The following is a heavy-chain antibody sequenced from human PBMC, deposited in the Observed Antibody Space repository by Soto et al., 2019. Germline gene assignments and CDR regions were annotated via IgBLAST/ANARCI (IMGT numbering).Heavy chain of an antibody. Sequence: SETLSLTCAVYGGSFSGYYWSWIRQPPGKGLEWIGEINHSGSTNYNPSLKSRVTISVDTSKNQFSLKLSSVTAADTAVYYCARPDVKWSHDSDIRGPGTMVTVSS. J-gene: IGHJ3*02. D-gene: IGHD1-26*01. V-gene: IGHV4-34*01. CDR3: ARPDVKWSHDSDI. CDR2: INHSGST. CDR1: GGSFSGYY.